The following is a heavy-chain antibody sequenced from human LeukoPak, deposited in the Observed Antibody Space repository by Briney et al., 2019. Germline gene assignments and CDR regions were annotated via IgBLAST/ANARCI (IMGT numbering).Heavy chain of an antibody. D-gene: IGHD4-17*01. CDR3: ARDRGDYALRT. CDR2: ISGSGDRI. V-gene: IGHV3-11*01. Sequence: GGSLRLSCAASGFTFNDYYMSWIRQAPGEGLEWISYISGSGDRIYYADSVKGRFTISRDNAKNSLYLQLNSLRAEDTAVYYCARDRGDYALRTWSQGTLVTVSS. CDR1: GFTFNDYY. J-gene: IGHJ5*02.